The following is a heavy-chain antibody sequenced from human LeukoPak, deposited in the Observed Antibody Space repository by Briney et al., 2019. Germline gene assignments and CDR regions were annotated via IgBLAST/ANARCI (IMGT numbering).Heavy chain of an antibody. V-gene: IGHV3-33*03. CDR2: IWFDGKNQ. J-gene: IGHJ4*02. D-gene: IGHD2-21*01. Sequence: GGSLRLSCAASGFILNSYGMHWVRQAPGKGLEWVADIWFDGKNQHFADSVRGRFAISRDNSKNTVYLQMDSLRGEDTAVYYCAKDFRIGYSAHFDYWGQGALVTVSS. CDR1: GFILNSYG. CDR3: AKDFRIGYSAHFDY.